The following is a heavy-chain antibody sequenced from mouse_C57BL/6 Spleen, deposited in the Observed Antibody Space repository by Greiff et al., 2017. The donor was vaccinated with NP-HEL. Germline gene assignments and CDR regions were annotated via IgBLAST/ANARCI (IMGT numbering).Heavy chain of an antibody. Sequence: DVKLVESEGGLVQPGSSMKLSCTASGFTFSDYYMAWVRQVPEKGLEWVANINYDGSSTYYLDSLKSRFIISRDNAKNILYLQLSSLKSENTATYCCTRVGYSNYIGYWGQGTTLTVSS. CDR2: INYDGSST. CDR3: TRVGYSNYIGY. J-gene: IGHJ2*01. CDR1: GFTFSDYY. V-gene: IGHV5-16*01. D-gene: IGHD2-5*01.